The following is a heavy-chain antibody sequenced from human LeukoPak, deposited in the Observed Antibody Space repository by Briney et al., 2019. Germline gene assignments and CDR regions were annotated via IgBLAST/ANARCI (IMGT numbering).Heavy chain of an antibody. Sequence: PGGSLRLSCAASGFTVGNNYMNWDRQAPGKGLEWVSLIFSHGETSYADSVKGRFTISRDNSKNTLYLQMNGLRVEDTAVYYCARDPPAVSINTYAWGQGTLVTVSS. D-gene: IGHD2-8*01. V-gene: IGHV3-66*01. CDR1: GFTVGNNY. J-gene: IGHJ4*02. CDR3: ARDPPAVSINTYA. CDR2: IFSHGET.